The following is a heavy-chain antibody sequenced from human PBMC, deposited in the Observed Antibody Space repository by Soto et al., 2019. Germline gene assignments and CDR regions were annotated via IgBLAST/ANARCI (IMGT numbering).Heavy chain of an antibody. V-gene: IGHV3-9*01. J-gene: IGHJ6*02. CDR2: IFWSGGSV. Sequence: EVQLVESGGGLVQPGRSLRLSCVVSGLTFDEHAMHWVRHGPGKGLEWVSGIFWSGGSVGYADSGKGRFTVSRDKAKNSLYLQMDSLRAEDTALYYCARDLTPGGADVWGQGTTVTVSS. D-gene: IGHD4-17*01. CDR1: GLTFDEHA. CDR3: ARDLTPGGADV.